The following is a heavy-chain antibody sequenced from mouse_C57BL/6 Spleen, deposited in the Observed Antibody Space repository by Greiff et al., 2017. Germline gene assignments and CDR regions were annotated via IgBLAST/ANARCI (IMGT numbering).Heavy chain of an antibody. CDR2: INYDGSST. D-gene: IGHD2-2*01. V-gene: IGHV5-16*01. CDR1: GFTFSDYY. CDR3: ARGGGYGEYFDV. J-gene: IGHJ1*03. Sequence: EVKVVESEGGLVQPGSSMKLSCTASGFTFSDYYMAWVRQVPEKGLEWVANINYDGSSTYYLDSLKSRFIISRDNATDILYLQMSSLKSEDTATYYCARGGGYGEYFDVWGTGTTVTVSS.